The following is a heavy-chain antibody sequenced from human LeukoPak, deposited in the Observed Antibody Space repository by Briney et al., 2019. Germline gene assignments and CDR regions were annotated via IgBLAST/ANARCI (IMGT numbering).Heavy chain of an antibody. V-gene: IGHV3-9*01. CDR1: GFTFDDYA. Sequence: QTGGSLRLSCAASGFTFDDYAMHWVRQAPGKGLEWVSGISWNSGSIGYTDSVKGRFTISRDNAKNSLYLQMNSLRAEDTALYYCAKGMFETTGPFDYWGQGTLVTVSS. D-gene: IGHD3-9*01. CDR2: ISWNSGSI. J-gene: IGHJ4*02. CDR3: AKGMFETTGPFDY.